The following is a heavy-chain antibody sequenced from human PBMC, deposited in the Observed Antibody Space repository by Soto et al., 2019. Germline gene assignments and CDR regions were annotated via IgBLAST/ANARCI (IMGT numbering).Heavy chain of an antibody. D-gene: IGHD7-27*01. V-gene: IGHV4-31*03. CDR3: ARDQLGKDSSSNSGGMDV. CDR2: IYYSGST. J-gene: IGHJ6*02. Sequence: PSETLSLTCTVSGGSISSGGYYWSWIRQHPGKGLEWIGYIYYSGSTYYNPSLKSRVTISVDTSKNQFSLKLSSVTAADTAVYYCARDQLGKDSSSNSGGMDVWGQGTTVTVSS. CDR1: GGSISSGGYY.